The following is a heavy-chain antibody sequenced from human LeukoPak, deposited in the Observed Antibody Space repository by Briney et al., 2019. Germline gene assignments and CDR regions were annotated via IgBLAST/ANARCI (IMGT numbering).Heavy chain of an antibody. D-gene: IGHD3-10*01. CDR2: ISYDGSNK. Sequence: GGSLRLSCAVSGFTFSSYAMHWVRQAPGKGLEWVAVISYDGSNKYYVDSVKGRFTISRDNSKNTLYLQMNSLRAEDTAVYYCANGGGGPGNYYYFDYWGQGTLVTVSS. CDR3: ANGGGGPGNYYYFDY. CDR1: GFTFSSYA. J-gene: IGHJ4*02. V-gene: IGHV3-30-3*01.